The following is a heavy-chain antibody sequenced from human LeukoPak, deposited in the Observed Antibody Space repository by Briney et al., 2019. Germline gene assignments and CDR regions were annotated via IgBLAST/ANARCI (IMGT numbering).Heavy chain of an antibody. CDR1: GFTFSSYS. CDR2: ISYDGSNK. V-gene: IGHV3-30*18. CDR3: AKDSRPILRFHYYYGMDV. J-gene: IGHJ6*02. Sequence: PGGSLRLSCAASGFTFSSYSMNWVRQAPGKGLEWVAVISYDGSNKYYADSVKGRFTISRDNSKNTLYLQMNGLRAEDTAVYYCAKDSRPILRFHYYYGMDVWGQGTTVTVSS. D-gene: IGHD3-3*01.